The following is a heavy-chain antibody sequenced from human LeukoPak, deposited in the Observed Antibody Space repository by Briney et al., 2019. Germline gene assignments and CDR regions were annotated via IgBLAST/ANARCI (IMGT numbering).Heavy chain of an antibody. CDR2: ISYYGTNK. V-gene: IGHV3-30*03. CDR3: AREPGYCSSTSCSEPS. Sequence: GGSLRLSCAASGFTFSAYGIHWVRQAPGKGLEWVALISYYGTNKKYADSVKGRFTISRDNGNTISLEMNSLRPEDTAVYYCAREPGYCSSTSCSEPSWGQGTLVTVSS. J-gene: IGHJ5*02. D-gene: IGHD2-2*01. CDR1: GFTFSAYG.